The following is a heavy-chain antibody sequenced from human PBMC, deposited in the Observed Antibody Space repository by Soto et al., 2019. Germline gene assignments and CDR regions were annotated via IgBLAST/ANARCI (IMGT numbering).Heavy chain of an antibody. Sequence: GASVKFSFKASGGTFSSYAIIWLRQARGQGLEWMGGIIPIFGTANYAQKFQGRVTITADESTSTAYMELSSLRSEDTAVYYCARDPYIHGGIWFDPWGQGTLVTVSS. V-gene: IGHV1-69*13. CDR3: ARDPYIHGGIWFDP. CDR2: IIPIFGTA. J-gene: IGHJ5*02. CDR1: GGTFSSYA. D-gene: IGHD6-13*01.